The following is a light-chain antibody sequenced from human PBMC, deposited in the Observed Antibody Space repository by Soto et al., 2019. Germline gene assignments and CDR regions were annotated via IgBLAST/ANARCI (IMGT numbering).Light chain of an antibody. V-gene: IGKV1-33*01. Sequence: DIQMTQSPSSLSASVGDRVTITCQASQDISNYLNWYQQKPGKAPKLLIYDASNLETGVPSRFSGSGSGTDFTFTISSLQPEDIATYYCQQYDNLPLIFGGGNKVEIK. J-gene: IGKJ4*01. CDR3: QQYDNLPLI. CDR2: DAS. CDR1: QDISNY.